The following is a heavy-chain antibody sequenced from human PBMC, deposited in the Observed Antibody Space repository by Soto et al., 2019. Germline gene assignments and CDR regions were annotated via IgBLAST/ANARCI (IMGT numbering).Heavy chain of an antibody. V-gene: IGHV1-69*01. D-gene: IGHD6-19*01. CDR1: GGTFRSHA. J-gene: IGHJ6*02. Sequence: QVQLEQSGAEVKKPGSSVKVSCKASGGTFRSHAIAWVRQAPGLGLERVGGIIPIFGTANYAQKFQGRVTNTGDDSTSTSYKEVNNLRTEDPAVYYCAKVRYSSPMGYYYGMDVWGQGTTVTVSS. CDR2: IIPIFGTA. CDR3: AKVRYSSPMGYYYGMDV.